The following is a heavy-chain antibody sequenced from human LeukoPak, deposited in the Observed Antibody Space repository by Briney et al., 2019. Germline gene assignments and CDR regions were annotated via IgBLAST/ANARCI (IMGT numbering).Heavy chain of an antibody. CDR3: AGPVWCQLLSHDAFDI. V-gene: IGHV4-34*01. Sequence: ASETLSLTCAVYGGSFSGYYWSWIRQPPGKGLEWVGEINHSGSTNYNPSLKSRVTISVDTSKNQFSLKLSSVTAADTAVYYCAGPVWCQLLSHDAFDIWGQGTMVTVSS. D-gene: IGHD2-2*01. CDR1: GGSFSGYY. J-gene: IGHJ3*02. CDR2: INHSGST.